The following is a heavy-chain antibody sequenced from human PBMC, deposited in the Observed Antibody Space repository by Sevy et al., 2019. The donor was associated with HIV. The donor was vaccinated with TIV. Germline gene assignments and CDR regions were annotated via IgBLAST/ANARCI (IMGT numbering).Heavy chain of an antibody. D-gene: IGHD1-20*01. CDR2: ISYSGST. J-gene: IGHJ4*02. CDR3: AGSRVITGTFDY. V-gene: IGHV4-59*01. Sequence: SETLSLTCTASGGSISGYYWSWIRQPPGKGLEWIGYISYSGSTNYNPSLKSRVTISVDTSKNEFSLKLSAVTAADTAVYYCAGSRVITGTFDYWGQGTLVTVSS. CDR1: GGSISGYY.